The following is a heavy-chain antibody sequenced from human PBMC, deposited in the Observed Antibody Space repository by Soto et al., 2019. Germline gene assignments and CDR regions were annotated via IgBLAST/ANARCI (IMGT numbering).Heavy chain of an antibody. CDR2: IYYSGST. J-gene: IGHJ5*02. V-gene: IGHV4-59*01. Sequence: PSETLSLTCTISNGSIGSYYWTWIRQPPGKGLEWIGHIYYSGSTNYNPSLKSRLTLSLDTSKNQFSLKLTSVTAADTAVYYCAGVGRLITAAGLLDAGGQGTLVTVSS. CDR1: NGSIGSYY. CDR3: AGVGRLITAAGLLDA. D-gene: IGHD6-13*01.